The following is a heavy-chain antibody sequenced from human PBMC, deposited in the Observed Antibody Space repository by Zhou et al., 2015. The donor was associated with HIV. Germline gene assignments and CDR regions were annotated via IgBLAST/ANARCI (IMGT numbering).Heavy chain of an antibody. D-gene: IGHD3-3*01. Sequence: QVQLVESGGGVVQPGRSLRLSCAASGFAFTTSGMHWVRQAPGKGLEWLAVVTYDGNEIHYGSSARGRFTISRDTYTNTLYLDMNSLRVEDTAVYYCVKEQSYGYYRTADQWGQGTLVTVSS. CDR1: GFAFTTSG. CDR3: VKEQSYGYYRTADQ. V-gene: IGHV3-30*18. CDR2: VTYDGNEI. J-gene: IGHJ4*02.